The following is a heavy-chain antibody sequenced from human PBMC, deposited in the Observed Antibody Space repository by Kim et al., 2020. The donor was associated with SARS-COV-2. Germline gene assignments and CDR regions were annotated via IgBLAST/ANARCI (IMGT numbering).Heavy chain of an antibody. CDR2: IYYSGST. J-gene: IGHJ5*02. CDR1: GGSISSYY. Sequence: SETLSLTCTVSGGSISSYYWSWIRQPPGKGLEWIGYIYYSGSTNYNPSLKSRVTISVDTSKNQFSLKLSSVTAADTAVYYCARDPSHSSGYLYNWFDPWG. CDR3: ARDPSHSSGYLYNWFDP. V-gene: IGHV4-59*13. D-gene: IGHD3-22*01.